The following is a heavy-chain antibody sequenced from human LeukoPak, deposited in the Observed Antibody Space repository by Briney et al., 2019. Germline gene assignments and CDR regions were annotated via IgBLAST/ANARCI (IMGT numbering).Heavy chain of an antibody. V-gene: IGHV1-8*01. Sequence: GASVKVSCKASGYTFTSYDINWVRQATGQGLEWMGWMNPNSGNTGYAQKLQGRVTMTRNTSISTAYMELSSLRSEDTAVYYCARVKSKVRGVIMYYFDYWGQGTLVTVSS. CDR1: GYTFTSYD. CDR2: MNPNSGNT. CDR3: ARVKSKVRGVIMYYFDY. J-gene: IGHJ4*02. D-gene: IGHD3-10*01.